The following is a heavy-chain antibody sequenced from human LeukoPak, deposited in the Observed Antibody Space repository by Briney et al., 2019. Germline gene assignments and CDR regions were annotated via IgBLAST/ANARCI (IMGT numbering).Heavy chain of an antibody. J-gene: IGHJ6*03. CDR3: ARSPPYYYYYYMDV. CDR2: IYTSGST. CDR1: GGSINSYY. Sequence: SETLSLTCTVSGGSINSYYWSWIRQPAGKGLEWIGRIYTSGSTNYNPSLKSRVTMSVDTSKNQFSLKLSSVTAADTAVYYCARSPPYYYYYYMDVWGKGTAVTVPS. V-gene: IGHV4-4*07.